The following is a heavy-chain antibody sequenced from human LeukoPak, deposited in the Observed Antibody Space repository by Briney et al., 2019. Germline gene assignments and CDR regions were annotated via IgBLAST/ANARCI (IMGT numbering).Heavy chain of an antibody. Sequence: PGGSLRLSCAASGFTFSSYSMNWVRQAPGKGLEWVSSISSSSSYIYYADSVKGRFTISRDNAKNSLYLQMNSLRAEDTAVYYCAKDRTSDSSGYVYYFDYWGQGTLVTISS. V-gene: IGHV3-21*04. J-gene: IGHJ4*02. CDR3: AKDRTSDSSGYVYYFDY. D-gene: IGHD3-22*01. CDR2: ISSSSSYI. CDR1: GFTFSSYS.